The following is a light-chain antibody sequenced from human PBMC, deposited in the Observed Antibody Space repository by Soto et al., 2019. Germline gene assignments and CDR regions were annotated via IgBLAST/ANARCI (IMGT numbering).Light chain of an antibody. CDR1: QSITNY. CDR2: TAS. V-gene: IGKV1-39*01. CDR3: QQTYSFPRT. J-gene: IGKJ1*01. Sequence: DIQMTQSPSSLSASVGDRVTITCRASQSITNYLNWYQQKPWRAPKVLIYTASSLQSGVPSRFSGSGSGTDFTLIISSLQPEDFATYYCQQTYSFPRTFGQGTNVEIK.